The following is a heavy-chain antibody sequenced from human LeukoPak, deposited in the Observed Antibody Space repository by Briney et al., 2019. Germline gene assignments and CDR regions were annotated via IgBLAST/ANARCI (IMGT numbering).Heavy chain of an antibody. CDR3: ARGRMWYSSGWYYFDY. Sequence: SETLSLTCTVSGGSISSYYWSWIRQPPGKGLEWIGYIYYSGSTNYNPSLKSRVTISVDTSKNQFSLKLSSVTAADTAVYYCARGRMWYSSGWYYFDYWGQGTLVTVSS. J-gene: IGHJ4*02. V-gene: IGHV4-59*12. CDR1: GGSISSYY. D-gene: IGHD6-19*01. CDR2: IYYSGST.